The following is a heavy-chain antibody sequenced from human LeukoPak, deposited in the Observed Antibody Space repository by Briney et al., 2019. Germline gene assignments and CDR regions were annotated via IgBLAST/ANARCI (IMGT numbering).Heavy chain of an antibody. Sequence: SETLSLTCTVSGGSISSGSYYWSWIRQPAGKGLEWIGRIYTSGSTNYNPSLKSRVTISVDTSKNQFSLKLSSVTAADTAVYYCARADIVVVKALDYWGQGTLVTVSS. D-gene: IGHD2-2*01. J-gene: IGHJ4*02. CDR3: ARADIVVVKALDY. CDR1: GGSISSGSYY. CDR2: IYTSGST. V-gene: IGHV4-61*02.